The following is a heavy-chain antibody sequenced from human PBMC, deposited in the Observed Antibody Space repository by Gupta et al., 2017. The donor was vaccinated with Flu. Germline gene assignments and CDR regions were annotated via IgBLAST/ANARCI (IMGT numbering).Heavy chain of an antibody. CDR1: GFMFDDYA. CDR2: ISWESSNI. V-gene: IGHV3-9*01. D-gene: IGHD2-15*01. J-gene: IGHJ5*01. CDR3: ARSEVGTASFDS. Sequence: ASGFMFDDYAMHWVRQAPGKGLEWVSGISWESSNIGYADSVKGRFTISRDNAKKSLYLQMDSLRVDDTALYYCARSEVGTASFDSWGQGTLVSVSS.